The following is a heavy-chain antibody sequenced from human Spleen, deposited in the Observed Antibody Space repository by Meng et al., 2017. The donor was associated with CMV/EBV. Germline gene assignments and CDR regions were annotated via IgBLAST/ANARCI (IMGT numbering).Heavy chain of an antibody. CDR2: IRSDGTNQ. CDR1: GFTFSISP. J-gene: IGHJ4*02. Sequence: GESLKISCAASGFTFSISPMHWVRQAPGKGLEWVAFIRSDGTNQYYADSVKGRFTISRDNSKNTLYLQLNGLRAEDTAVYYCDNFDYWGQGTLVTVSS. CDR3: DNFDY. V-gene: IGHV3-30*02.